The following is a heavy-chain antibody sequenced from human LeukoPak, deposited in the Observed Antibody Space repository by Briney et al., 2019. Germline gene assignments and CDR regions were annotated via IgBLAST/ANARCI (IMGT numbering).Heavy chain of an antibody. D-gene: IGHD5-18*01. Sequence: GASVKVSCKASGYTFTGYYMHWVRQAPGQGLEWMGWINPNSGGTNYAQKFQGRVTMTRDTSISTAYMELSRLRSDDTAVYYCARRGYSYGYYWFDPWGQGTLVTVSS. CDR1: GYTFTGYY. CDR3: ARRGYSYGYYWFDP. CDR2: INPNSGGT. J-gene: IGHJ5*02. V-gene: IGHV1-2*02.